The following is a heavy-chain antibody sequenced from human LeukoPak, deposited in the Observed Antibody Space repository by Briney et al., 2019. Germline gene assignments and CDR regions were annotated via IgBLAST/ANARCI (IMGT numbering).Heavy chain of an antibody. CDR3: ARDQRMYCSRGSCYVFDI. D-gene: IGHD2-15*01. Sequence: GGSLRLSCAASGFTFTNYAMTWVRQAPGKGLEWVSTIRGGGDRTYYADSVKGRFTVSRDNSKNTLYLQMTSLRAEDTALYYCARDQRMYCSRGSCYVFDIWGQGTVVTVSS. CDR1: GFTFTNYA. CDR2: IRGGGDRT. J-gene: IGHJ3*02. V-gene: IGHV3-23*01.